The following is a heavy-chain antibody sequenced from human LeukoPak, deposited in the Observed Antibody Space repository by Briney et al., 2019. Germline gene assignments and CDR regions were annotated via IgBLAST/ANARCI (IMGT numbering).Heavy chain of an antibody. CDR3: ASLGLAVDAFDI. Sequence: GGSLRLSCAASGFTFSSYWMSWVRQAPGKGLEWVANIKQDGSEKYYVDSVRGRFTISRDNAKNSLYLQMNSLRAEDTAVYYCASLGLAVDAFDIWGQGTMVTVSS. CDR2: IKQDGSEK. CDR1: GFTFSSYW. V-gene: IGHV3-7*03. J-gene: IGHJ3*02. D-gene: IGHD3-16*01.